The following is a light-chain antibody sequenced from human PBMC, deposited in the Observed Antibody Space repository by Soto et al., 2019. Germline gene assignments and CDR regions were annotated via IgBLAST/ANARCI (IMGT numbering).Light chain of an antibody. V-gene: IGKV1-12*01. Sequence: DLQMTQSPSSVSASVGDRVTLTSRANQGISSWLACYQQKPGKAPKLLIYAASHLQSGVPARFSGSGSGTDFTLTISSLQAEDFAIYYCQQSSNSPLTFGGGTKVEIK. CDR3: QQSSNSPLT. CDR1: QGISSW. J-gene: IGKJ4*01. CDR2: AAS.